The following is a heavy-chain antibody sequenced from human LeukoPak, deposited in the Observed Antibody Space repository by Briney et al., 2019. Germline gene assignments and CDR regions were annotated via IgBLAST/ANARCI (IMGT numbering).Heavy chain of an antibody. CDR2: VGGDDAA. Sequence: GGSLRLSCAASGFTFSSYAMNWVRQAPGKGLEWVSVVGGDDAAYYKDSVRGRFTASRDNSKNTLSLQMNSLRPEDTAVYYCAKDSWSRNGIYDPFDIWGQGTMVTVSS. V-gene: IGHV3-23*01. CDR3: AKDSWSRNGIYDPFDI. J-gene: IGHJ3*02. D-gene: IGHD2-8*01. CDR1: GFTFSSYA.